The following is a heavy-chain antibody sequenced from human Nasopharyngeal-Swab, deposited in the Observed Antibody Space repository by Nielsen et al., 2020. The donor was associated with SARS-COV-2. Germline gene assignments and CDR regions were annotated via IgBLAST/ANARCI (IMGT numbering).Heavy chain of an antibody. D-gene: IGHD6-13*01. V-gene: IGHV3-33*01. CDR1: GFTFSSYG. CDR3: ARGVAAADLDY. CDR2: IWYDGSNK. Sequence: GESLKISCAASGFTFSSYGMHWVRQAPGKGLEWVAVIWYDGSNKYYADSVKGRFTISRDNSKNTLYLQMNSLRAEDTAVYYCARGVAAADLDYWGQGTLVTVSS. J-gene: IGHJ4*02.